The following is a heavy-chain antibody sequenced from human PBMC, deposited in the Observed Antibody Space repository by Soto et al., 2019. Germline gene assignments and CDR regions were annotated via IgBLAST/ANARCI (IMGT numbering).Heavy chain of an antibody. CDR1: GYTFTSYG. CDR3: AKLGDGSGKRGWFDP. D-gene: IGHD3-10*01. CDR2: ISAYNGNT. V-gene: IGHV1-18*01. Sequence: QVQLVQSGAEVKKPGASVKVSCKASGYTFTSYGISWVRQAPGQGLEWMGWISAYNGNTNYAQKRQGRVTMTTDPSTSTAYMELRSLRSDDTAVYYCAKLGDGSGKRGWFDPWGQGTLVTVSS. J-gene: IGHJ5*02.